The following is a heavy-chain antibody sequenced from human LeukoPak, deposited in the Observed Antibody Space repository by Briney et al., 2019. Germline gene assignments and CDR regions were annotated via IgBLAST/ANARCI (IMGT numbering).Heavy chain of an antibody. CDR3: ARAPWGRSDFWSGHPYYFDY. CDR1: GGSFSGYY. Sequence: SETLSLTCAVYGGSFSGYYWSWIRRPPGKGLEWIGEINHSGSTNYNPSLKSRVTISVDTSKNQFSLKLSSVTAADMAVYYCARAPWGRSDFWSGHPYYFDYWGQGTLVTVSS. J-gene: IGHJ4*02. V-gene: IGHV4-34*01. D-gene: IGHD3-3*01. CDR2: INHSGST.